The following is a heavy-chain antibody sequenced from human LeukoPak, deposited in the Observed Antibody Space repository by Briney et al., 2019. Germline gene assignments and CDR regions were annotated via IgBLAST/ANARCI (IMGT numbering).Heavy chain of an antibody. CDR3: AKVGSGSYYYGSGSSHHFDY. J-gene: IGHJ4*02. Sequence: PGGCLRLSCAASGFTFSTYWMHWVRQAPGKGLVWVSGTNSNGRSTSYADSVKGRFTMSRDNAKNTLYLQMDSLRAEDTAVYYCAKVGSGSYYYGSGSSHHFDYWGQGTLVTVSS. CDR2: TNSNGRST. V-gene: IGHV3-74*01. D-gene: IGHD3-10*01. CDR1: GFTFSTYW.